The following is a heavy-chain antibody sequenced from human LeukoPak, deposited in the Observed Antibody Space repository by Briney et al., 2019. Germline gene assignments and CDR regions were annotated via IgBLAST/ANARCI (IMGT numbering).Heavy chain of an antibody. CDR1: GFTFSSYA. Sequence: PGGSLRLSCAASGFTFSSYAMHWVRQAPGKGLEWVAVISYDGSNKYYADSVKGRFTISRDNSKNTLYLQMNSLRAEDTAVYYCARDPLRSSSPGVIDYWGQGTLVTVSS. V-gene: IGHV3-30-3*01. J-gene: IGHJ4*02. CDR3: ARDPLRSSSPGVIDY. CDR2: ISYDGSNK. D-gene: IGHD6-6*01.